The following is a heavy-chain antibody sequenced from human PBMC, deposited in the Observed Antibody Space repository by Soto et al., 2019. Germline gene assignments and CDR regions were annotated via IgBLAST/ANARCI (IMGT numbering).Heavy chain of an antibody. CDR3: ARDLGYYDFWSGYSHNWFDP. D-gene: IGHD3-3*01. CDR1: GGSISSYY. V-gene: IGHV4-59*01. Sequence: SETLSLTCTVSGGSISSYYWSWIRQPPGKGLEWIGYIYYSGSTNYNPSLKSRVTISVDTSKNQFSLKLSSVTAADTAVYYCARDLGYYDFWSGYSHNWFDPWGQGTLVNVSS. J-gene: IGHJ5*02. CDR2: IYYSGST.